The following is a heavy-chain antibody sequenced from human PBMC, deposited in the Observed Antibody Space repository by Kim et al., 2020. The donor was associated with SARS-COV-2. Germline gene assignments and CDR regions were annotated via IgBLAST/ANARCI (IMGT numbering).Heavy chain of an antibody. V-gene: IGHV1-18*01. CDR2: ISPLNGKT. D-gene: IGHD3-16*01. CDR1: GYTFTRQG. Sequence: ASVKVSCKASGYTFTRQGITWVRQAPGQGPEWMGWISPLNGKTNFAQKFEGRVVMTRETSTTTVEMELRSLTFDDTAVYYCARGGGITRGIVVWRQG. J-gene: IGHJ6*01. CDR3: ARGGGITRGIVV.